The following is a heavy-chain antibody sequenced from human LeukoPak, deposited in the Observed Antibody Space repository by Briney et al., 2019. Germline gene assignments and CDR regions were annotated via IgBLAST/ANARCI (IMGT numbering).Heavy chain of an antibody. D-gene: IGHD3-3*01. CDR1: GYTFTNYG. J-gene: IGHJ5*02. CDR3: ARGPADKRVTIFGVVINAPWFDP. V-gene: IGHV1-18*01. CDR2: ISAYNGNT. Sequence: ASVKVSCKAPGYTFTNYGISWVRQAPGQGLEWMGWISAYNGNTNYAQRLQDRFTMTTDTSTSTAYMELRSLRSDDTAVYYCARGPADKRVTIFGVVINAPWFDPWGQGTLVTVSS.